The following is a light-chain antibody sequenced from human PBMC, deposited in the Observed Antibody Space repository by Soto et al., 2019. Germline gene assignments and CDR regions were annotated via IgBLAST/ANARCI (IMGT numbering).Light chain of an antibody. J-gene: IGKJ3*01. V-gene: IGKV2-28*01. Sequence: DIVMTQSPLSLPVSPGEPASISCRSSQSLLHSNGYNYLDWYLQKPVQSPRLLIYLGSNRASGVPDRFSSSGSGTDFTLKISRVEAEDVGVYYCMQALHTPFVGPGTKVDIK. CDR2: LGS. CDR3: MQALHTPF. CDR1: QSLLHSNGYNY.